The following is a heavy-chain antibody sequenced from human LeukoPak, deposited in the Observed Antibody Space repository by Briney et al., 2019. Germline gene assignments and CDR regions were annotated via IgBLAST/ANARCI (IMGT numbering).Heavy chain of an antibody. J-gene: IGHJ4*02. V-gene: IGHV3-21*01. CDR2: ISSSSSYI. CDR3: ARDYYGSGTFYNRFDY. CDR1: GFSFNNAW. D-gene: IGHD3-10*01. Sequence: GGSLRLSCAASGFSFNNAWMSWVRQAPGKGLEWVSSISSSSSYIYYADSVKGRFTISRDNAKNSLYLQMNSLRAEDTAVYYCARDYYGSGTFYNRFDYWGQGTLVTVSS.